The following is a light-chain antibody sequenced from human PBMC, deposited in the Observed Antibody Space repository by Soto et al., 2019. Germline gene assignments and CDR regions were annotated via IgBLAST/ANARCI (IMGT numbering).Light chain of an antibody. CDR1: QSVSRY. V-gene: IGKV3-11*01. J-gene: IGKJ4*01. CDR3: QQRGNWPS. CDR2: DAS. Sequence: EIALTQSPATLSFSPGERATLSCRASQSVSRYLAWYQQNPGQAPRLLIYDASNRATGIPARFSGSGSGTDFTLTISSLEPEDFALYYCQQRGNWPSFGGGTKVDIK.